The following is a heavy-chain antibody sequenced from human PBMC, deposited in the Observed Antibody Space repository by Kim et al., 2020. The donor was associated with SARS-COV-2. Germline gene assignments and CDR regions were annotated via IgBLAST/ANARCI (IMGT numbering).Heavy chain of an antibody. CDR3: AREVVWFRDFVY. D-gene: IGHD3-10*01. Sequence: SETMSLTCTVSGGSISSSSYYWGWIRQPPGKGLEWIGSIYYSGSTYYNPSLKSRVTISVDTSKNQFSLKLSSVTAADTAVYYCAREVVWFRDFVYWGQGTLVTVSS. CDR2: IYYSGST. J-gene: IGHJ4*02. CDR1: GGSISSSSYY. V-gene: IGHV4-39*01.